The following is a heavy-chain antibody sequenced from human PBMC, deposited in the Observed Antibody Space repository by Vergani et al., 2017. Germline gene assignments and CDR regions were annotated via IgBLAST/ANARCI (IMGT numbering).Heavy chain of an antibody. CDR2: TYYRSKWYN. J-gene: IGHJ6*03. CDR3: ARVDTQVPATSHFYYMDV. Sequence: QVQLQQSGPGLVKPSQTLLLTCAISGDSVSSNSAAWNWIRQSPSRGLEWLGRTYYRSKWYNDYAVSVKSRITINPDTSKNQFSLQLNSVTPEDTAVYYCARVDTQVPATSHFYYMDVLVKGTTVGVSS. V-gene: IGHV6-1*01. D-gene: IGHD6-25*01. CDR1: GDSVSSNSAA.